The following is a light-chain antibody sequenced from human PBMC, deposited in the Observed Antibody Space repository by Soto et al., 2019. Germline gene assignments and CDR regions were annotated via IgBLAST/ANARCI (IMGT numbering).Light chain of an antibody. J-gene: IGLJ1*01. V-gene: IGLV2-14*03. CDR1: IDDIGAYDY. CDR3: SSYTSTYSRV. CDR2: DVN. Sequence: QSVLTQPASVSGSPGQSVTISCTGTIDDIGAYDYVSWYQQRPGSAPQLIIYDVNNRPSGTSHRSSGSKSVHTAYLTISGLQSDDEATYHCSSYTSTYSRVFGTGTKVTVL.